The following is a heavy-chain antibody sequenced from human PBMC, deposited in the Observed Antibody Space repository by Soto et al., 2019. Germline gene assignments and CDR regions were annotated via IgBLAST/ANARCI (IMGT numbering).Heavy chain of an antibody. CDR2: IYYSGST. J-gene: IGHJ4*02. V-gene: IGHV4-59*01. CDR1: GGSISSYY. D-gene: IGHD1-26*01. CDR3: ARAPGSYYGGGHFDY. Sequence: QVQLQESGPGLVKPSETLSLTCTVSGGSISSYYWSWIRQPPGKGLEWIGYIYYSGSTNYNPSLKSRVTISGDTSKNQFSLKRSSVTAADTAVYYCARAPGSYYGGGHFDYWGQGTLVTVSS.